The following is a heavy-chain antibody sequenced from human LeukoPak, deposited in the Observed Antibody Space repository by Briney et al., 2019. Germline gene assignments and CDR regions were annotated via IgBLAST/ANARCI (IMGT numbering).Heavy chain of an antibody. CDR3: GRDPRHCSGGSCYPTYYMDV. Sequence: SETLSLTCIVSGGSINNYYWSWIRQPPGKGLEWIGYIYYSGSTNYNPSLKSRVTISIDTSKNQLSLKLSSVTAADTAVYYCGRDPRHCSGGSCYPTYYMDVWGKGTTVTVSS. J-gene: IGHJ6*03. D-gene: IGHD2-15*01. V-gene: IGHV4-59*01. CDR2: IYYSGST. CDR1: GGSINNYY.